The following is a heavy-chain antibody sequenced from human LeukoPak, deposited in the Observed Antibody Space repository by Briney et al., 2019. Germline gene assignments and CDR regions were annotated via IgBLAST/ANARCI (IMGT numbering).Heavy chain of an antibody. CDR3: ARVSVLYSYELFDY. D-gene: IGHD5-18*01. J-gene: IGHJ4*02. V-gene: IGHV4-61*08. CDR2: IYYSGST. Sequence: PSQTLSLTCTVSGGALSSGGYYWSWIRQPPGKGLEWIGYIYYSGSTNYNPSLKSRVTISVDTSKNQFSLKLSSVTAADTAVYYCARVSVLYSYELFDYWGQGTLVTVSS. CDR1: GGALSSGGYY.